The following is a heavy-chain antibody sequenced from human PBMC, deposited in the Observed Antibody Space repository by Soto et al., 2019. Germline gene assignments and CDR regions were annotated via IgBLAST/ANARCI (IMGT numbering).Heavy chain of an antibody. CDR3: ARDGDDQSYGYVWGSYRPNYYYYGMDV. CDR2: IKQDGSEK. V-gene: IGHV3-7*01. D-gene: IGHD3-16*02. J-gene: IGHJ6*02. CDR1: GFTFSSYW. Sequence: EVQLVESGGGLVQPGGSLRLSCAASGFTFSSYWMSWVRQAPGKGLEWVANIKQDGSEKYYVDSVKGRFTISRDNAKNSLYLQMNSLRAEDTAVYYCARDGDDQSYGYVWGSYRPNYYYYGMDVWGQGTTVTVSS.